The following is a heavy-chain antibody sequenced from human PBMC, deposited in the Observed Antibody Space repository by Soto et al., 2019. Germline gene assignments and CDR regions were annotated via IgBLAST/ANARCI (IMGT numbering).Heavy chain of an antibody. D-gene: IGHD3-3*01. CDR1: GGTFSSYA. Sequence: SVKVSCKASGGTFSSYAISWVRQAPGQGLEWMGGIIPIFGTANYAQKFQGRVTITADESTSTAYMELSSLRSEDTAVYYCARVGLQRDFDFDYWGQGTLVTVSS. J-gene: IGHJ4*02. V-gene: IGHV1-69*13. CDR2: IIPIFGTA. CDR3: ARVGLQRDFDFDY.